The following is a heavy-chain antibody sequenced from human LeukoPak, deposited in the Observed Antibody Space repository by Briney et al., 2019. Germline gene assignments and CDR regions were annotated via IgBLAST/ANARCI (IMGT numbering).Heavy chain of an antibody. CDR2: INPNSGDT. CDR1: GYTFTGYH. V-gene: IGHV1-2*06. Sequence: ASVKVSCKASGYTFTGYHMHWVRRAPGQGLEWMGRINPNSGDTNYAQKFQGRVTMTRDTSISTAYMELSRLRSDDTAVYYCARGKNHYDFWSGQATGTYYYYGMDVWGQGTTVTVSS. J-gene: IGHJ6*02. CDR3: ARGKNHYDFWSGQATGTYYYYGMDV. D-gene: IGHD3-3*01.